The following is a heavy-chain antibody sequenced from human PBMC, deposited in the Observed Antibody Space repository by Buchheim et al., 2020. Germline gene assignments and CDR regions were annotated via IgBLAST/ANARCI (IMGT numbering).Heavy chain of an antibody. J-gene: IGHJ4*02. D-gene: IGHD3-10*01. CDR2: IWYDGSNK. CDR1: GFTFSSYG. CDR3: TRGVGSYSAARHYFES. Sequence: QVQLVESGGGVVQPGRSLRLSCAASGFTFSSYGMHWVRQAPGKGLEWVAVIWYDGSNKYYADSVKGRFTISRDNSKNTLYLQMNSLRAEDTAVYYCTRGVGSYSAARHYFESWGQGTL. V-gene: IGHV3-33*01.